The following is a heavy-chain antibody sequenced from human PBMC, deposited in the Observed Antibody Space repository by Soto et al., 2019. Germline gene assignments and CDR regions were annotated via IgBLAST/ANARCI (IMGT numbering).Heavy chain of an antibody. CDR3: ARSVVAATCWFDP. J-gene: IGHJ5*02. D-gene: IGHD2-15*01. CDR1: GGSISSYY. V-gene: IGHV4-59*01. CDR2: IYYSGST. Sequence: SETLSLTCTVSGGSISSYYWSWIRQPPGKGLEWIGYIYYSGSTNYNPSLKSRVTISVDTSKNQFSLKLSSVTAADTAVYYCARSVVAATCWFDPWGQGTLVTVSS.